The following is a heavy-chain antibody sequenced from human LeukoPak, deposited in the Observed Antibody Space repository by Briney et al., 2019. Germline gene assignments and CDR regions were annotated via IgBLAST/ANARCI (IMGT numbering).Heavy chain of an antibody. CDR1: GGSIGSGGYY. D-gene: IGHD6-6*01. CDR2: IFYSGST. J-gene: IGHJ4*02. CDR3: AREGGTSTSFYDY. Sequence: SETLSLTCTVSGGSIGSGGYYWSWIRQHPGKGLEWIGYIFYSGSTYYNPSLESRVTISVDTSTNQFSLRLSSVTAADTAVYYCAREGGTSTSFYDYWGQGTLVTVSS. V-gene: IGHV4-31*03.